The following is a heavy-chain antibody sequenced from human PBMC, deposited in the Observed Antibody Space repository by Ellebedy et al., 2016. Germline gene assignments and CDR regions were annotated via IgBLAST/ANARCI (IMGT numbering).Heavy chain of an antibody. CDR1: GFTFSGSA. CDR3: TRHAPAFGSSGWYADAFIWFDP. Sequence: GESLKISXAASGFTFSGSAMHWVRQASGKGLEWVGRIRSKANSYATAYAASVKGRFTISRDDSKNTAYLQMNSLKTEDTAVYYCTRHAPAFGSSGWYADAFIWFDPWGQGTLVTVSS. D-gene: IGHD6-19*01. V-gene: IGHV3-73*01. CDR2: IRSKANSYAT. J-gene: IGHJ5*02.